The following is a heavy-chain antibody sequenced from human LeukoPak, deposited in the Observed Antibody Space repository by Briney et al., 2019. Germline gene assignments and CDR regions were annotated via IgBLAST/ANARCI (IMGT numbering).Heavy chain of an antibody. CDR3: AKDLSARWLQSIFDY. CDR2: INHSGST. Sequence: SETLSLTCAVYGGSFSGYYWSWIRQPPGKGLEWIGEINHSGSTNYNPSLKSRVTISVDTSKNQFSLKLSSVTAADTAVYYCAKDLSARWLQSIFDYWGQGTLVTVSS. CDR1: GGSFSGYY. V-gene: IGHV4-34*01. D-gene: IGHD5-24*01. J-gene: IGHJ4*02.